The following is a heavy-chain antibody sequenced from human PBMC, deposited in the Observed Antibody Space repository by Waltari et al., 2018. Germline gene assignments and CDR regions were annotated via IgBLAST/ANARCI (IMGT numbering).Heavy chain of an antibody. J-gene: IGHJ6*02. V-gene: IGHV4-34*02. D-gene: IGHD2-15*01. Sequence: QVQLQQWGAGQLQPSQTLSLTCAVYGLPSSGCSWGWIRQPPGKGLEWIGEINHNGNINRNPSLRSRLTMLIDTSKSQFALKLNSVTAADTGVYYCVRLEDCTGPGGNCYSADSFAMDVWGQGTMVTVSS. CDR1: GLPSSGCS. CDR2: INHNGNI. CDR3: VRLEDCTGPGGNCYSADSFAMDV.